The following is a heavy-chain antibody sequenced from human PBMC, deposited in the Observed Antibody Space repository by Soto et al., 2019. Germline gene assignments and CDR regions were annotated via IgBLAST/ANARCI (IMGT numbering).Heavy chain of an antibody. Sequence: QVQLVESGGGVVQPGRSLRLSCAASGFTFSSYGMHWVRQAPGKGLEWVAVISYDGSNKDYADSVKGRFTISRDNSKNTLYLQMNSLRAEDTAVYYCAKAGSSGRSGNYYGMDVCGQGTTFTVSS. CDR3: AKAGSSGRSGNYYGMDV. D-gene: IGHD3-22*01. CDR2: ISYDGSNK. CDR1: GFTFSSYG. V-gene: IGHV3-30*18. J-gene: IGHJ6*02.